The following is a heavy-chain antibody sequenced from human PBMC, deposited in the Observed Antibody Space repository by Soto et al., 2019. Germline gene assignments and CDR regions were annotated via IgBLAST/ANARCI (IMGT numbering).Heavy chain of an antibody. V-gene: IGHV1-18*01. CDR3: ARSSGTYPPSRYYYGLDV. J-gene: IGHJ6*02. Sequence: ASVKVSCKASGYTFTSYGFSWVRQAPGQRLEWMGWISAYNGDTNYPQKFQARVTMTTDTSTSTAYLDLRSLRSDDTAVYYCARSSGTYPPSRYYYGLDVWGQGTTVTVSS. CDR2: ISAYNGDT. D-gene: IGHD1-26*01. CDR1: GYTFTSYG.